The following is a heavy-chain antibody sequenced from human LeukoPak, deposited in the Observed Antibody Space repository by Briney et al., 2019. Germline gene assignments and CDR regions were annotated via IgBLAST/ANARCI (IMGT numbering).Heavy chain of an antibody. Sequence: GGSLRLSCAASGFTFSSYAMSWVRQAPGKGLEWVSAISGSGGSTYYADSVKGRFTISRDNSKNTLYLQINSLRAEDTAVYYCAKLPLDDYYDSSGYYVDYWGQGTLVTVSS. V-gene: IGHV3-23*01. D-gene: IGHD3-22*01. CDR2: ISGSGGST. J-gene: IGHJ4*02. CDR3: AKLPLDDYYDSSGYYVDY. CDR1: GFTFSSYA.